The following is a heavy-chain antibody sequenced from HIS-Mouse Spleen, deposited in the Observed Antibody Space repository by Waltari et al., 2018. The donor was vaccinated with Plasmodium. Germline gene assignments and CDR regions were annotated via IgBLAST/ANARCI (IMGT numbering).Heavy chain of an antibody. Sequence: QVRLQQSGPGLVKPSPTHPPTCTISGDSGPSNSAVWHWNRQSPSRGLEWLGRTYYRSKWYNDYAVSVKSRITINPDTSKNQFSLQLNSVTPEDTAVYYCARERMWGNWFDPWGQGTLVTVSS. D-gene: IGHD3-16*01. V-gene: IGHV6-1*01. CDR1: GDSGPSNSAV. CDR3: ARERMWGNWFDP. CDR2: TYYRSKWYN. J-gene: IGHJ5*02.